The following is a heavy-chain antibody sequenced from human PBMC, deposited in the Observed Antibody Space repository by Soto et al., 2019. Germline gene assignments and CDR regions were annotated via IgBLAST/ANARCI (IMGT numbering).Heavy chain of an antibody. CDR1: GYTFTSYY. CDR3: ARSSGDSYGDY. D-gene: IGHD5-18*01. V-gene: IGHV1-46*01. J-gene: IGHJ4*02. Sequence: QVQLVQSGAEVKKPGASVKVSCKASGYTFTSYYMYWVRPAPGQGLEWMGIINPSGGSTSYAQKFQGRVTMTRDTSTSTVYMELSSLRSEDTAVYYCARSSGDSYGDYWGQGTLVTVSS. CDR2: INPSGGST.